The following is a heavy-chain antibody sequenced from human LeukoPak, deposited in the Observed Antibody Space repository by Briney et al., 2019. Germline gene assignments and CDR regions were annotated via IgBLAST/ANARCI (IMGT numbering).Heavy chain of an antibody. J-gene: IGHJ4*02. CDR3: AKAAQAYYFDY. Sequence: GGSLRLSCAASGFTFSSYGMHWVRQAPGKGLEWVAVISYDGSNKYYADSVKGRFTISRDNSKNTLYLQMNSLGAEDTAVYYCAKAAQAYYFDYWGQGTQVTVSS. CDR2: ISYDGSNK. V-gene: IGHV3-30*18. CDR1: GFTFSSYG.